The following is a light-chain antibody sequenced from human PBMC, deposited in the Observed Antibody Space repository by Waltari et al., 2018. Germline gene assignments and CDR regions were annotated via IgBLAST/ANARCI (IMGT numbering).Light chain of an antibody. Sequence: EIVMTQSPATLSVSPGARATLSCRASQSVSSNLGWYQQKPGQAPRLLIYGASTRATGIPVRFSGSGSGTEFTLTISSLQSEDFAVYYCQQYNNWPRTFGQGTKVEVK. V-gene: IGKV3-15*01. J-gene: IGKJ1*01. CDR3: QQYNNWPRT. CDR1: QSVSSN. CDR2: GAS.